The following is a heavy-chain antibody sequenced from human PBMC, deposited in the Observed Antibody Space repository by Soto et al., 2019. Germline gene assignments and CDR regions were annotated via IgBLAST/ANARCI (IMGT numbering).Heavy chain of an antibody. V-gene: IGHV1-18*01. J-gene: IGHJ4*02. CDR1: GYTFTSYG. CDR3: ARPRLGELSWNYFDY. Sequence: ASVKVSCKASGYTFTSYGISWVRQAPGQGLEWMGWISAYNGNTNYAQKLQGRVTMTTDTSTSTAYMELRSLRSDDTAVYYCARPRLGELSWNYFDYWGQGTLVTVSS. D-gene: IGHD3-16*02. CDR2: ISAYNGNT.